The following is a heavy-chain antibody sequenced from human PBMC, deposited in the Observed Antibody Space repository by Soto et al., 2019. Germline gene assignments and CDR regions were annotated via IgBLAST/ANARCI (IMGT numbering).Heavy chain of an antibody. CDR2: RNRDGSRK. CDR1: GFTLSAYW. Sequence: EVQLEESGGDLVQPGGSMRLSCAASGFTLSAYWMTWVRQARGKGLEWVANRNRDGSRKSYLDSVRGRFTISRDNVGNSLYLQMDSLRADDTALYYCARDVSPGSSSLYLDAFDIWGQWTMVTVSS. D-gene: IGHD6-13*01. J-gene: IGHJ3*02. CDR3: ARDVSPGSSSLYLDAFDI. V-gene: IGHV3-7*05.